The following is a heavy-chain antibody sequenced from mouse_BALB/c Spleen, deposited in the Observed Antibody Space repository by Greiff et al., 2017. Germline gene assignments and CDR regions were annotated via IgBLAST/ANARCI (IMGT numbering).Heavy chain of an antibody. CDR2: INPSNGGT. J-gene: IGHJ4*01. Sequence: QVQLQQSGAELVKPGASVKLSCKASGYTFTSYYMYWVKQRPGQGLEWIGEINPSNGGTNFNEKFKRKATLTVDKSSSTAYMQLSSLTSEDSAVYYCTRRGLRFYAMDYWGQGTSVTVSS. V-gene: IGHV1S81*02. D-gene: IGHD2-4*01. CDR1: GYTFTSYY. CDR3: TRRGLRFYAMDY.